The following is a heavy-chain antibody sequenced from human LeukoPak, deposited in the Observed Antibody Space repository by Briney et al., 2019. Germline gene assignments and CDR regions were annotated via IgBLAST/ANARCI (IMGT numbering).Heavy chain of an antibody. CDR2: ISSSSSTI. V-gene: IGHV3-48*01. CDR1: GFTFSSYS. D-gene: IGHD3-16*02. J-gene: IGHJ4*02. Sequence: GGSLRLSCAASGFTFSSYSMNWVRQAPGKGLEWVSYISSSSSTIYYADSVKGRFTISRDNAKNSLYLQMNGLRAEDTAVYYCARARWGSDYVWGSYRYYFDYWGQGTLVTVSS. CDR3: ARARWGSDYVWGSYRYYFDY.